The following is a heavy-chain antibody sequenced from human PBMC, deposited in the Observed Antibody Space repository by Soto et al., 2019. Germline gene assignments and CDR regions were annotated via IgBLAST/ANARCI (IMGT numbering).Heavy chain of an antibody. V-gene: IGHV3-23*01. CDR2: ISGSGGST. J-gene: IGHJ6*02. D-gene: IGHD3-22*01. Sequence: PGGSLRLSCAASGFTFSSYAMSWVRQAPGKGLEWVSAISGSGGSTYYADSVKGRFTISRDNSKNTLYLQMNSLRAEDTAVYYCAKDPKRPFTRYYYDSSGYPHYYGMDVWGPGRTVTVSS. CDR3: AKDPKRPFTRYYYDSSGYPHYYGMDV. CDR1: GFTFSSYA.